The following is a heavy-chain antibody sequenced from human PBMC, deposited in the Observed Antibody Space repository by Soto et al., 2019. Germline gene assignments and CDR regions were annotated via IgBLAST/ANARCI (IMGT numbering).Heavy chain of an antibody. CDR1: GFTFSSFG. D-gene: IGHD2-2*03. CDR3: AKVGIGMFSHKHHFEH. Sequence: QSGGSLRLSCTASGFTFSSFGMAWVRQAPGKGLEWVSAISGSGDSSYYADSVKGRFTISRDNPNNTLYLQMNSLRAEDTAVYYCAKVGIGMFSHKHHFEHWGQGTQVTVSS. CDR2: ISGSGDSS. J-gene: IGHJ4*02. V-gene: IGHV3-23*01.